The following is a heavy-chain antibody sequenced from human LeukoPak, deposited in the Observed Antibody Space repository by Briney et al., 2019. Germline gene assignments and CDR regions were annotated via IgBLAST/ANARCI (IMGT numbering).Heavy chain of an antibody. J-gene: IGHJ6*01. CDR2: LISSSSKL. V-gene: IGHV3-21*05. Sequence: GKSLRLSCVASGFTFFNYAVHWVRKGPGKGLEWVSYLISSSSKLYYADSVKGRFTSSSDNAKNSLYLQMNSLRAEDTAVYYCARLRSYGYYYYGMDGWGQGTTVTVSS. D-gene: IGHD5-18*01. CDR3: ARLRSYGYYYYGMDG. CDR1: GFTFFNYA.